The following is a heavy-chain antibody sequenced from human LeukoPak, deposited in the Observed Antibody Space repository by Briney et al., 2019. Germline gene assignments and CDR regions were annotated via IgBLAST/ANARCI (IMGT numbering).Heavy chain of an antibody. Sequence: GGSLRLSCAASGITVSSHYMTWVRQAPGKGLEWVSVIDSGGSTNSADSVKGRFSVSRDNSKNTLYLRMNSLRAEDTAVYYCARDVRPYSSGYLYYGMDVWGQGATVTVSS. V-gene: IGHV3-66*01. J-gene: IGHJ6*02. CDR2: IDSGGST. CDR1: GITVSSHY. D-gene: IGHD3-22*01. CDR3: ARDVRPYSSGYLYYGMDV.